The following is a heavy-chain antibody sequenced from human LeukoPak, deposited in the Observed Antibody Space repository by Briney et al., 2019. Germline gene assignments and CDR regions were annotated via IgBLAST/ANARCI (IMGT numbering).Heavy chain of an antibody. CDR2: IKQDGNEK. CDR3: ARDTLGEGEDANYAVYYFDY. J-gene: IGHJ4*02. D-gene: IGHD4/OR15-4a*01. CDR1: GSTFRTYW. Sequence: SGGSLRLSCAASGSTFRTYWMSWVRQAPGKGLEWVANIKQDGNEKYYVDSVKGRFTISRDNAKNSLDLQMNSLRAEDTAVYYCARDTLGEGEDANYAVYYFDYWGQGTPVTVSS. V-gene: IGHV3-7*01.